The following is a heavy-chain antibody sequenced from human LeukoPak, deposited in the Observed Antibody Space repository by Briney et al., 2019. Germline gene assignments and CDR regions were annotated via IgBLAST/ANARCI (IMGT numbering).Heavy chain of an antibody. CDR3: ARQYSTLSEFDY. CDR1: GFTFSNYW. J-gene: IGHJ4*02. Sequence: PGGSLGLSCAASGFTFSNYWMHWVRQAPGKGLVWVSRINSDGTSTSSADSVKGRFTISRDNAKNTLYLQMNSLRAEDTAVYYCARQYSTLSEFDYWGQGTLVTVSS. D-gene: IGHD2/OR15-2a*01. V-gene: IGHV3-74*01. CDR2: INSDGTST.